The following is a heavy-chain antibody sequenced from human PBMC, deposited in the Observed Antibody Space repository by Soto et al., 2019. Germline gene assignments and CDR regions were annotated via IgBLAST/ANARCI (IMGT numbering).Heavy chain of an antibody. CDR1: GGSISSGGYS. CDR3: ARGTIQLCPNFDY. Sequence: SETLSLTCAVSGGSISSGGYSWSWIRQPPGKGLEWIGYIYHSGSTYYNPSLKSRVTISVDRSKNQFSLKLSSVTAAETAVYYCARGTIQLCPNFDYWGQGTLVNVSS. CDR2: IYHSGST. J-gene: IGHJ4*02. D-gene: IGHD5-18*01. V-gene: IGHV4-30-2*01.